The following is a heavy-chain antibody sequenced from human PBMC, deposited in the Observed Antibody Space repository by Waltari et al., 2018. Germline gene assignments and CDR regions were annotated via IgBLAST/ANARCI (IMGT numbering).Heavy chain of an antibody. Sequence: QVQLVQSGAEVKKPGASVKVSCKASGYTFTGYYMHWVRQAPGQGLEWMGWINPNSGGTNYAQKFQGRVTMTRDTSISTAYMELSRLRSDDTAVYYCARDPGGRIAAWTFDIWGQGTMVTVSS. CDR1: GYTFTGYY. D-gene: IGHD6-6*01. J-gene: IGHJ3*02. V-gene: IGHV1-2*02. CDR3: ARDPGGRIAAWTFDI. CDR2: INPNSGGT.